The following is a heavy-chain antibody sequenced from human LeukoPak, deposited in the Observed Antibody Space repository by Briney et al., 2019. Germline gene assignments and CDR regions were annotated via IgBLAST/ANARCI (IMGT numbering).Heavy chain of an antibody. V-gene: IGHV3-23*01. CDR1: GFTFSSYA. Sequence: GGSLRLSCAASGFTFSSYAMSWVRQAPGKGLEWVSEITGSGGSTYYADSVKGRFTISRDNSKNTLYLQMNSLRAEDTAIYYCARELFDFDYWGQGTLVTVSS. D-gene: IGHD3-10*01. J-gene: IGHJ4*02. CDR3: ARELFDFDY. CDR2: ITGSGGST.